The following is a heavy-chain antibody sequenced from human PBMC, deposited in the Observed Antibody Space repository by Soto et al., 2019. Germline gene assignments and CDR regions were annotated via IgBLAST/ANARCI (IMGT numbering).Heavy chain of an antibody. D-gene: IGHD3-16*01. V-gene: IGHV3-72*01. J-gene: IGHJ4*02. CDR2: TRNKANGYST. Sequence: GGSLRLSCAVSGYTFSDHYMDWIRQIPGSGLEWIVRTRNKANGYSTEYAASVRGRFTVSRDDSRSSLNLQMDSLRVEDTAVYYCVRATPYVGFDSWGQGALVTV. CDR1: GYTFSDHY. CDR3: VRATPYVGFDS.